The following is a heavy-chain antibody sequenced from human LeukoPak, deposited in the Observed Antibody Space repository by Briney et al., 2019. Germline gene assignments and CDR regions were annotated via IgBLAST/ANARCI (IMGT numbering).Heavy chain of an antibody. D-gene: IGHD6-13*01. CDR3: TTSMYSTTYYYYYYMDV. CDR2: IKSKTDGGTT. CDR1: GFTFSNAW. Sequence: GGSLRLSCAASGFTFSNAWMSWVRQAPGKGLEWVGRIKSKTDGGTTDYAAPVKGRFTISRDDSKNTLYLQMNSLKTEDTAVYYCTTSMYSTTYYYYYYMDVWGKGTTVTVSS. J-gene: IGHJ6*03. V-gene: IGHV3-15*01.